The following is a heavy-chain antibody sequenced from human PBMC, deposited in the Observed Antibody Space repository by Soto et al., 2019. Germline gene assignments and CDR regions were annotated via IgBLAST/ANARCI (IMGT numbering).Heavy chain of an antibody. Sequence: SQTLSLTCAISGDSVASSSVTWNWIRQSPSRGLEWLGRTYYRSKWYNDYAESVKSRITINPDTSKNQFSLHLNSVTPEDAAVYYCVRLIGNSWLDFWGQGTLVTVSS. J-gene: IGHJ5*01. CDR1: GDSVASSSVT. V-gene: IGHV6-1*01. D-gene: IGHD1-26*01. CDR3: VRLIGNSWLDF. CDR2: TYYRSKWYN.